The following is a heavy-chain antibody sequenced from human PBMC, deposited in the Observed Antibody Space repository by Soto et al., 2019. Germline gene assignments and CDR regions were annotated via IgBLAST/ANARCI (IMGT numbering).Heavy chain of an antibody. J-gene: IGHJ2*01. V-gene: IGHV2-5*02. Sequence: QITLKESGPTLVKPTQTLTLTCTFSGFSLTTSAEGVGWIRQPPGKALEWLALIYWDDDKRYSPSGKSRLTSTKDTSRNQVVLTMTNADPVDTATYYCAHRALYRSFYWYFDLWGRGTLVTVSS. CDR2: IYWDDDK. CDR3: AHRALYRSFYWYFDL. CDR1: GFSLTTSAEG. D-gene: IGHD4-4*01.